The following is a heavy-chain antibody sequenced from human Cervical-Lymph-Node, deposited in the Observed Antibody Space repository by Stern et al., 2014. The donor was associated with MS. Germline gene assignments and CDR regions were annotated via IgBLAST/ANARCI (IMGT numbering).Heavy chain of an antibody. CDR2: IIGGSGNK. J-gene: IGHJ4*02. D-gene: IGHD2-15*01. V-gene: IGHV1-58*01. CDR1: GFTFTSSA. Sequence: QLEESGPEVKKPGTSVKVSCKASGFTFTSSAVQWVRQARGQRLEGMGWIIGGSGNKNEAQKFQERSTINRDMAKSTAYMELSSVRAEDTAVYYWAATGGPLLDYWGQGTLVTVSS. CDR3: AATGGPLLDY.